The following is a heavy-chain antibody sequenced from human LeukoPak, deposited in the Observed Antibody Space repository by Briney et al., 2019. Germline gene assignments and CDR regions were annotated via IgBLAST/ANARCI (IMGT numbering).Heavy chain of an antibody. CDR3: AKVRTLAESEY. CDR2: IRYDGSNK. J-gene: IGHJ4*02. Sequence: GGSLRLSCAASGFTFSNFGMHWVRQAPGKWLEWVAFIRYDGSNKYYADSVKGRFTISRDNSRSTLFLQMNSLRPEDTAVYFCAKVRTLAESEYWGQGTLVTVSS. V-gene: IGHV3-30*02. CDR1: GFTFSNFG. D-gene: IGHD6-19*01.